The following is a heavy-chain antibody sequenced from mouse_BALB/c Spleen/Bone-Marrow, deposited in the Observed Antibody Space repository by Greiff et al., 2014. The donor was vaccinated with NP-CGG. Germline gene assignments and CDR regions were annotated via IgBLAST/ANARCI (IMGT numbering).Heavy chain of an antibody. J-gene: IGHJ4*01. CDR2: IWSGGST. CDR1: GFSLTFYG. D-gene: IGHD2-4*01. CDR3: ARNVIKRGAMDY. Sequence: VQLQESGPGLVQPSQSLSITCTVSGFSLTFYGIHWVRQSPGKGLEWLGVIWSGGSTDYNAAFISRLSISKDNSKSQVFFKMNSLQANDTAIYYCARNVIKRGAMDYWGQGTSVTVSS. V-gene: IGHV2-2*02.